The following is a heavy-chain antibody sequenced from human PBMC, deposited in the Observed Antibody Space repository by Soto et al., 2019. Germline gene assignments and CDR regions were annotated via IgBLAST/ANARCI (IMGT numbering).Heavy chain of an antibody. CDR2: ISSSSSTI. J-gene: IGHJ6*03. CDR3: ARERIWFGELNYYYYYMDV. CDR1: GFTFSSYS. D-gene: IGHD3-10*01. Sequence: GGSLRLSCAASGFTFSSYSMNWVRQAPGKGLEWVSYISSSSSTIYYADSVKGRFTISRDNAKNSLYLQMNSLRAEDTAVYYCARERIWFGELNYYYYYMDVWGKGTTVTVSS. V-gene: IGHV3-48*01.